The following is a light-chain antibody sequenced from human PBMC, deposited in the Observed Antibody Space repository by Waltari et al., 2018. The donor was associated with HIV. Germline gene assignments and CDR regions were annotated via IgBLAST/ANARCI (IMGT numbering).Light chain of an antibody. CDR2: KYY. V-gene: IGLV1-44*01. J-gene: IGLJ2*01. CDR1: SSNIGPNM. Sequence: QSVLTQPPSVSGTPGQRVAISCSGSSSNIGPNMLNWYRQLPGMAPQLLIYKYYERPSGVSDRFSGFDSGTSASLAISGLQFDDEADYYCATWDDGLVRVVFGGGTKLTVV. CDR3: ATWDDGLVRVV.